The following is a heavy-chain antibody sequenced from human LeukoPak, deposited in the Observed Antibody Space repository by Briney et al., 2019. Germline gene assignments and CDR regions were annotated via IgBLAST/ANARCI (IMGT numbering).Heavy chain of an antibody. D-gene: IGHD6-25*01. Sequence: ASVKVSCKASGYTFTSYGISWVRQAPGQGLEWMGWISAYNGNTNYAQKLQGRVTMTTDTSTSTAYMELRSLRSDDTAVYYCASNINGGGAFDIWGQGTMVTVSS. V-gene: IGHV1-18*01. J-gene: IGHJ3*02. CDR1: GYTFTSYG. CDR2: ISAYNGNT. CDR3: ASNINGGGAFDI.